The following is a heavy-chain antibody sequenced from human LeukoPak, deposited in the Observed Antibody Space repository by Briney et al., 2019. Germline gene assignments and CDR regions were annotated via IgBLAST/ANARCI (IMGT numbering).Heavy chain of an antibody. CDR3: AKDAPVNIVLVPAANS. V-gene: IGHV3-23*01. CDR1: GVTFSSYA. J-gene: IGHJ4*02. Sequence: GGSLRLSCAAYGVTFSSYAMSWVRQAPGKGLEWVSAISGSGGSTYYADSVKGRFTISRDNSKTTLYLQMNSLRAEDTAVYYCAKDAPVNIVLVPAANSWGQGTLVTVSS. D-gene: IGHD2-2*01. CDR2: ISGSGGST.